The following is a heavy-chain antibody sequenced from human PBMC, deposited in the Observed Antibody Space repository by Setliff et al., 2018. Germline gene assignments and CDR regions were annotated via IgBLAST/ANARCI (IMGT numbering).Heavy chain of an antibody. J-gene: IGHJ2*01. Sequence: SETLSLTCAVSSLSVSSGYFWGWIRQPPGKGLEWVGCLYHGGTTHYNPSLKSRVTISLDTSKNGFSLKLSSVTAADTAVYYCARTSSGRYFDLWGRGTLVTVSS. CDR2: LYHGGTT. CDR3: ARTSSGRYFDL. V-gene: IGHV4-38-2*01. CDR1: SLSVSSGYF.